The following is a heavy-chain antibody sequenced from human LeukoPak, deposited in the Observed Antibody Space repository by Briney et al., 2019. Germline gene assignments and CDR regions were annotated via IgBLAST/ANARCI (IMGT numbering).Heavy chain of an antibody. CDR3: ARHRGGGGYHYMDV. J-gene: IGHJ6*03. CDR1: GGSLGRSNTY. D-gene: IGHD2-21*01. V-gene: IGHV4-39*01. Sequence: SDTLSLTCTVSGGSLGRSNTYWGWIRQTPGKGLEWLGTILHSGYTYNNPSFKSRVTMSVDSSKNQFSLSLSSVTAADTAVYFCARHRGGGGYHYMDVWGKGTTVIVSS. CDR2: ILHSGYT.